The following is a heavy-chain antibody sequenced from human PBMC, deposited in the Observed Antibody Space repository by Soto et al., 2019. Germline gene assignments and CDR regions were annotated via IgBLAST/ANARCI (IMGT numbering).Heavy chain of an antibody. Sequence: SVKVSCKASGGTFSSYPISWVLQAPGQGLDWRGGISPIFGTANYAQKFQGRVTITADKSTSTAYMELSSLRSEDTAVYYCARPERGYNSMNFWGQGPTITVS. J-gene: IGHJ6*02. CDR2: ISPIFGTA. V-gene: IGHV1-69*06. CDR3: ARPERGYNSMNF. CDR1: GGTFSSYP. D-gene: IGHD5-18*01.